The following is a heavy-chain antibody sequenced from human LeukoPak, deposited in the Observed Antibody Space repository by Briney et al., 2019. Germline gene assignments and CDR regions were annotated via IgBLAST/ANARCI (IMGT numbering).Heavy chain of an antibody. Sequence: SGGSLRLSCAASGFTFSSYAMNWVRQASGKGLEWVSYINDDSSDIHYAGSVRGRFTIPRGDARKTLYLQLSSLRVEDTAVYYCARDTFQPGLIDSWGQGTLVTVSS. J-gene: IGHJ4*02. CDR3: ARDTFQPGLIDS. CDR1: GFTFSSYA. D-gene: IGHD2-2*01. V-gene: IGHV3-21*05. CDR2: INDDSSDI.